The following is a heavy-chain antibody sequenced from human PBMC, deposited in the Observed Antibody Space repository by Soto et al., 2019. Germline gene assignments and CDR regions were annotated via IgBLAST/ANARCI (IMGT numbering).Heavy chain of an antibody. V-gene: IGHV1-58*01. CDR2: IVVGSGNT. CDR3: AAQGIAVKGYYYSGMDV. D-gene: IGHD6-13*01. Sequence: SVKVSCKASGFTFTSSAVQWVRQARGQRLEWIGWIVVGSGNTNYAQKFQERVTITRDMSTSTAYMELSSLRSEDTAVYYCAAQGIAVKGYYYSGMDVWGQGTTVTVSS. J-gene: IGHJ6*02. CDR1: GFTFTSSA.